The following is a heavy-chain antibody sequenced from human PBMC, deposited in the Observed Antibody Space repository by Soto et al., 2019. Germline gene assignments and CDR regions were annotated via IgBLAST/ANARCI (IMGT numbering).Heavy chain of an antibody. J-gene: IGHJ4*02. Sequence: RRCYRGSGVKFVNHGFRGVRKAPGKGLVWVSRVSPDGRTATYADSVKGRFTISRDNAKSTLYLQMNSLRAEDTAVYYCADSWLPTSYWGRGHLVTGSS. D-gene: IGHD5-12*01. CDR1: GVKFVNHG. V-gene: IGHV3-74*01. CDR3: ADSWLPTSY. CDR2: VSPDGRTA.